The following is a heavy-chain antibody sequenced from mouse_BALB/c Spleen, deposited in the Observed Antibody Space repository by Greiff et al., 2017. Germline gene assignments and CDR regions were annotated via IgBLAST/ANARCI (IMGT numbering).Heavy chain of an antibody. V-gene: IGHV1-80*01. J-gene: IGHJ2*01. CDR1: GFAFSSYW. CDR3: ARSSDY. Sequence: VQLLQSGAELVRPGSSLKISCTASGFAFSSYWMSWVRQSPGQGLEWIGQICTGDGDTNYNGNFKGKATLSEDKSSSTAYMQLSSLTSEDTAVYVCARSSDYWGQGTTVTVSS. CDR2: ICTGDGDT.